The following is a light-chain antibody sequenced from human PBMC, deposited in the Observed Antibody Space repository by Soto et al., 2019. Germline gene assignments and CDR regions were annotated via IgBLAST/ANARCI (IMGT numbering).Light chain of an antibody. Sequence: QSVLTQPPSVSAAPGQKVTLSCSGSSSNIGNNYVSWYQQLPGTAPKLLIYDNNKRPSGIPDRFSGSKSGTSATLGITGLQTGDEVDYYCGTWDSSLSALYVFGTGTKVTVL. CDR2: DNN. V-gene: IGLV1-51*01. J-gene: IGLJ1*01. CDR3: GTWDSSLSALYV. CDR1: SSNIGNNY.